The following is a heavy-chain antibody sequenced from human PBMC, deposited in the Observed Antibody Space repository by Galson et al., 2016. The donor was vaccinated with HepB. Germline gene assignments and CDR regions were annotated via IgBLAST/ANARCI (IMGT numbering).Heavy chain of an antibody. D-gene: IGHD5-18*01. Sequence: SVKVSCKASGYISNNDYFHWVRQSPGQGLEWMGILPPSDGSPDYSQRFQGRVTMTRATSTRTIYMELSRLRSEDTAVYYFAVRDYSYGPRFAFWGQGTLVTVSS. CDR3: AVRDYSYGPRFAF. V-gene: IGHV1-46*02. J-gene: IGHJ4*02. CDR1: GYISNNDY. CDR2: LPPSDGSP.